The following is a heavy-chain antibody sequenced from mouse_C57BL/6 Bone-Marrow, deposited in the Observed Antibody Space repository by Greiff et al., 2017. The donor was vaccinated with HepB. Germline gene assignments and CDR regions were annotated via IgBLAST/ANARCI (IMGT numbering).Heavy chain of an antibody. Sequence: QQSCKASGYTFTSYWMQWVKQRPGQGLEWIGEIDPSDSYTNYNQKFKGKATLTVDTSSSTAYMQLSSLTSEDSAVYYCARIVYDYDYWGQGTTLTVSS. CDR3: ARIVYDYDY. V-gene: IGHV1-50*01. D-gene: IGHD2-4*01. CDR1: GYTFTSYW. CDR2: IDPSDSYT. J-gene: IGHJ2*01.